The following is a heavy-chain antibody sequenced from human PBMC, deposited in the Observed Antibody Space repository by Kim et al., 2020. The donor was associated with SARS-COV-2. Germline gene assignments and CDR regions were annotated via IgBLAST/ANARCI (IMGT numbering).Heavy chain of an antibody. CDR2: INHSGST. Sequence: SETLSLTCAVYGGSFSGYYWSWIRQPPGKGLEWIGEINHSGSTNYNPSLKSRVTISVDTSKNQFSLKLSSVTAADTAVYYCARGPPILYYDILTGYRNWFDPWGQRTLVTVSS. J-gene: IGHJ5*02. CDR1: GGSFSGYY. CDR3: ARGPPILYYDILTGYRNWFDP. V-gene: IGHV4-34*01. D-gene: IGHD3-9*01.